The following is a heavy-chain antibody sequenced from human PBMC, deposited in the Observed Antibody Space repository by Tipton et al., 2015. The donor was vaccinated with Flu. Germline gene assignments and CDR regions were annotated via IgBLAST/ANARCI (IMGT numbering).Heavy chain of an antibody. CDR3: ARERRGGWPFYDAFDF. J-gene: IGHJ3*01. CDR1: GDSIGSRYF. Sequence: TLSLTCSVSGDSIGSRYFWGWIRQPPGKGLEWIGNVHQTGSPYYNPSLRSRVTIAVDRPKNQFSLRLTSVTAADTAVYYCARERRGGWPFYDAFDFWGQGTTVTVSS. D-gene: IGHD6-19*01. CDR2: VHQTGSP. V-gene: IGHV4-38-2*02.